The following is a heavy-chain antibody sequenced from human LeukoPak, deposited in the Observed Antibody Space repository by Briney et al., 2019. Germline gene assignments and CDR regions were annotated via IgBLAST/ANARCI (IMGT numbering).Heavy chain of an antibody. J-gene: IGHJ5*02. Sequence: SETLSLTCAVYGGSFSGYYWSWIRQPPGKGLEWIGYIYYSGSTNYNPSLKSRVTISVDTSKNQFSLKLSSVTAADTAVYYCARGSGGYHYDHWGQGTLVTVSS. CDR3: ARGSGGYHYDH. CDR2: IYYSGST. V-gene: IGHV4-59*01. CDR1: GGSFSGYY. D-gene: IGHD3-22*01.